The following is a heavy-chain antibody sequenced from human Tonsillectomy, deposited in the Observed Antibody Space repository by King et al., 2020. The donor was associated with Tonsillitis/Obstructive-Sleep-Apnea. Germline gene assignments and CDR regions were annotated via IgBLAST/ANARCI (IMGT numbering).Heavy chain of an antibody. D-gene: IGHD3-22*01. CDR1: GYTFSSYP. CDR3: ARGGRYDSSGYYTPLDY. V-gene: IGHV1-18*01. Sequence: VQLVESGAEVKKPGASVKVSCKASGYTFSSYPMSWVRQAPGQGLEWMGCIGAHNGNTDYAQKIQGRVTMTTDTSPTTAYMELRSLRSDDTAVYYCARGGRYDSSGYYTPLDYWGQGTLVTVSS. J-gene: IGHJ4*02. CDR2: IGAHNGNT.